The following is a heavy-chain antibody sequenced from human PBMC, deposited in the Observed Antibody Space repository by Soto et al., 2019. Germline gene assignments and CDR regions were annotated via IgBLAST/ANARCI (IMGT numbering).Heavy chain of an antibody. D-gene: IGHD3-3*01. CDR3: ARTPGITIFGVVTNYPAGVYYMDV. CDR1: GGSFSAYS. Sequence: SETLSLTCAVYGGSFSAYSWTWIRQPPGKGLEWIGEINHSGSTNYNPSLKSRVTISVDTSKNQFSLKLSSVTAADTAVYYCARTPGITIFGVVTNYPAGVYYMDVWGKGTTVTVSS. CDR2: INHSGST. J-gene: IGHJ6*03. V-gene: IGHV4-34*01.